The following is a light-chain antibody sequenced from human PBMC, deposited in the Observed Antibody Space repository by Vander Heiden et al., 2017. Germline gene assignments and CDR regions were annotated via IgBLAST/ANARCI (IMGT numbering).Light chain of an antibody. CDR3: QAWDSSTVV. CDR2: QVS. V-gene: IGLV3-1*01. Sequence: SITCSGDKLGDKYACWYQQKPGQSPVLVIYQVSKRPTGIPERFSGSNSGNTATLTISGTQAMDEADYYCQAWDSSTVVFGGGTKLTVL. J-gene: IGLJ2*01. CDR1: KLGDKY.